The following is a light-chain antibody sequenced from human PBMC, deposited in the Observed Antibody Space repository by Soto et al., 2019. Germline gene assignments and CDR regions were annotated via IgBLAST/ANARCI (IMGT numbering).Light chain of an antibody. J-gene: IGKJ1*01. V-gene: IGKV4-1*01. CDR1: QSVLYSPNNKNY. CDR3: QQYHSAPQS. Sequence: DIVMTQSPDSLAVSLGERATINCKSSQSVLYSPNNKNYLAWYQQKPGQPPKLLIYWASTRESGVPDRFSGSGCGTDFTLTISSLQAEDVEFYYCQQYHSAPQSFGQGTKVEIK. CDR2: WAS.